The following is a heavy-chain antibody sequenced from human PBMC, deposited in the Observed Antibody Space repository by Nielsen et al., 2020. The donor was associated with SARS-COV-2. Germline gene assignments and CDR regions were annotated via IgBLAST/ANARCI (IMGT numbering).Heavy chain of an antibody. J-gene: IGHJ4*02. CDR2: IYYSGST. CDR1: GGSVSSGSYY. V-gene: IGHV4-61*01. Sequence: SETLSLTCTVSGGSVSSGSYYWSWIRQPPGKGLEWIGYIYYSGSTNYNPSLKSRVTISVDTSKNQFSLKLSSVTAADTAVYYCARGGPHNTMVRGVIGYWGQGTLVTVSS. D-gene: IGHD3-10*01. CDR3: ARGGPHNTMVRGVIGY.